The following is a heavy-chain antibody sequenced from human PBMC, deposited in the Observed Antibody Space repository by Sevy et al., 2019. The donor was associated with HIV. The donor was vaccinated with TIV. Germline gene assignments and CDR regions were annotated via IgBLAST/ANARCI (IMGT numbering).Heavy chain of an antibody. CDR2: ISAYNGNK. Sequence: ASVKVSCKASGYALTTYVISWVRQAPGQGLEWLGWISAYNGNKNYAQKLQGRVTMTTDTSTSTAYMELKSLRSDDTAIYFCARGKYFDYWGRGTLVTVSS. CDR3: ARGKYFDY. CDR1: GYALTTYV. D-gene: IGHD6-6*01. J-gene: IGHJ4*02. V-gene: IGHV1-18*01.